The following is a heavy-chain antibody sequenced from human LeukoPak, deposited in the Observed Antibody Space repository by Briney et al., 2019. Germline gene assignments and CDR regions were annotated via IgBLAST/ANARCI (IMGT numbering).Heavy chain of an antibody. CDR2: ISAYNGNT. CDR1: GYTFTSYG. J-gene: IGHJ5*02. V-gene: IGHV1-18*04. CDR3: ARDPSGQLIRRGFDP. Sequence: GASVKVSCKASGYTFTSYGISWVRQAPGQGLEWMGWISAYNGNTNYAQKLQGRVTMTTDTSTSTAYMELRSLRSDDTAVYYCARDPSGQLIRRGFDPWGQGTLVTVSS. D-gene: IGHD6-13*01.